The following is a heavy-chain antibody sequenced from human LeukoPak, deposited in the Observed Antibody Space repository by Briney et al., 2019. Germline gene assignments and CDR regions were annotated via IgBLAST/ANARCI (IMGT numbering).Heavy chain of an antibody. Sequence: PSETLSLTCAVYGGSFSGYYWSWIRQPPGKGLEWIGEINHSGSTNYNPSLKSRVTISVDTSKNQFSLKLSSVTAADTAVYYCARGTSHPGGVREKPKYYFDYWGQGTLVTVSS. D-gene: IGHD3-16*01. V-gene: IGHV4-34*01. CDR1: GGSFSGYY. CDR3: ARGTSHPGGVREKPKYYFDY. J-gene: IGHJ4*02. CDR2: INHSGST.